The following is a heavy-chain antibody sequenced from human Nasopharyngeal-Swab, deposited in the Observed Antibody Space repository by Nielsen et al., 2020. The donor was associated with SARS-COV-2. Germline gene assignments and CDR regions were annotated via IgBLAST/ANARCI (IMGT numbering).Heavy chain of an antibody. CDR2: ISYDGSNK. V-gene: IGHV3-30-3*01. J-gene: IGHJ5*02. CDR3: ARDKGYMITFGGVIT. D-gene: IGHD3-16*02. CDR1: GFTLSSYA. Sequence: GGSLRLSCAASGFTLSSYAMHWVRQAPGKGLEWVAVISYDGSNKYYADSVKGRFTISRDNSKNTLYLQMNSLRAEDTAVYYCARDKGYMITFGGVITWGQGTLVTVSS.